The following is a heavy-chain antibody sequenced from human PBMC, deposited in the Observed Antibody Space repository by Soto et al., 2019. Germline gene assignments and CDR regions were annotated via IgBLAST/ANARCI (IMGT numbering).Heavy chain of an antibody. Sequence: LGESLKISCKGSGYSFTSYWISWVRQMPGKGLEWMGRIDPSDSYTNYSPSFQGHVTISADKSISTAYLQWSSLKASDTAMYYCARRPEGGGWYQGYGVDVWGQGTTVTVSS. J-gene: IGHJ6*02. CDR3: ARRPEGGGWYQGYGVDV. D-gene: IGHD6-19*01. V-gene: IGHV5-10-1*01. CDR2: IDPSDSYT. CDR1: GYSFTSYW.